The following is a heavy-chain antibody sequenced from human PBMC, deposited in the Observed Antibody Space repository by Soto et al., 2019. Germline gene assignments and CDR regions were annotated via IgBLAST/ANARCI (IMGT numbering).Heavy chain of an antibody. CDR1: GFTFSVYW. CDR3: ARPGYSNYGPGVDV. Sequence: EVQLVESGGGLVQPGGSLRLSCAASGFTFSVYWMHWVRQAPGKGLVWVSRFDSDGSTPSYADSVKGRFTISRDNAKSTLYLQMNSLRAEDTAVYYCARPGYSNYGPGVDVWGQGTTVNVSS. D-gene: IGHD4-4*01. CDR2: FDSDGSTP. J-gene: IGHJ6*02. V-gene: IGHV3-74*01.